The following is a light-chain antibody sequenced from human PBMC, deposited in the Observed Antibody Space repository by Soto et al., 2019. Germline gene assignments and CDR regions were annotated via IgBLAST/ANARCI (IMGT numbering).Light chain of an antibody. J-gene: IGLJ1*01. V-gene: IGLV1-51*01. Sequence: QSVMTQPPSVSAAPGQKVTISCFGSSSNIGGNSVSWYQQLPGTAPKLLIYDDNKGPSGIPDRFSGSKSGPSATLGITGFQTGDEADYYCGSWDSSLSAYVFGTGTKLTVL. CDR2: DDN. CDR3: GSWDSSLSAYV. CDR1: SSNIGGNS.